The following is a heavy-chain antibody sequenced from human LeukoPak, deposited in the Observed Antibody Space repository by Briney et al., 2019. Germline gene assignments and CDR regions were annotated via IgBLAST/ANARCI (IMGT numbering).Heavy chain of an antibody. CDR1: GGTFSSYA. Sequence: SVKVSCKASGGTFSSYAISWVRQAPGQGLEWMGGIIPIFGTANYAQKFQGRVTITTDASTSAANMELSSLRSEDTAVYYCARELGDYYGSGSYYWGQGTLVTVSS. CDR3: ARELGDYYGSGSYY. CDR2: IIPIFGTA. D-gene: IGHD3-10*01. V-gene: IGHV1-69*05. J-gene: IGHJ4*02.